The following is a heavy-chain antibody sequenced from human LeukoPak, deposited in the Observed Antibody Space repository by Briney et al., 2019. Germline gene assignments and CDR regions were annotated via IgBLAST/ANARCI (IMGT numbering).Heavy chain of an antibody. CDR3: ARQELNYYYYYMDV. V-gene: IGHV4-4*09. J-gene: IGHJ6*03. Sequence: PSETLSLTCTVSGGSISGYYWSWIRQPPGKGLEWIGYIYTSGGTNYNPSLKSRVTISADTSKNQFSLTLSSVTAADTAVYYCARQELNYYYYYMDVWGKGTTVTVSS. CDR2: IYTSGGT. CDR1: GGSISGYY. D-gene: IGHD3-10*01.